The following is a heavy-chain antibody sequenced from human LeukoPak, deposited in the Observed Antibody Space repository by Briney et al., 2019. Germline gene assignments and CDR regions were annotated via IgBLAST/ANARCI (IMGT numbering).Heavy chain of an antibody. V-gene: IGHV3-21*01. CDR1: GFTFSSYS. J-gene: IGHJ3*02. D-gene: IGHD4-17*01. Sequence: GGSLRLSCAASGFTFSSYSMNWVRQAPGKGLEWVSSISSSSKYIYYADSVKGRFTISRDNAKNSLYLQMNSLRAEDTAVYYCARVAYGAQAFDIWGQGTMVTVSS. CDR3: ARVAYGAQAFDI. CDR2: ISSSSKYI.